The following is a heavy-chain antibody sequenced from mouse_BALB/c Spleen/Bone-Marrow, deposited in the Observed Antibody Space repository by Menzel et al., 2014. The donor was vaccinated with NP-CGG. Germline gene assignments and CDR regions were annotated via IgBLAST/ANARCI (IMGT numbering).Heavy chain of an antibody. CDR2: FYPGNGDT. Sequence: QVQLQQSGAELVKPGASVKMSCKASGYTFTSYSMHWVKQTPGQGLEWIGTFYPGNGDTSYNQKFKGKAILTADTLSSTAYMQLSSLTSEDSAVYYCARGWLITYWGQGTLVTVSA. CDR3: ARGWLITY. J-gene: IGHJ3*01. D-gene: IGHD1-1*02. V-gene: IGHV1-12*01. CDR1: GYTFTSYS.